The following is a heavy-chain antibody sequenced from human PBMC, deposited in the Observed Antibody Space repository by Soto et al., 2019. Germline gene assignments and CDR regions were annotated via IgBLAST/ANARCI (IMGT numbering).Heavy chain of an antibody. CDR3: ARGYCSGGYCYRFDY. Sequence: QVQLVQSGAEVKKPGASVKVSCKASGYTFTSYDISWVRQAPGQGLEWMGWISVYSGNTNYAQELQGRVTMTTDTSTSTAYMDLRSLRSDDTAVYYCARGYCSGGYCYRFDYWGQGTPVTVSS. V-gene: IGHV1-18*01. CDR2: ISVYSGNT. CDR1: GYTFTSYD. D-gene: IGHD2-15*01. J-gene: IGHJ4*02.